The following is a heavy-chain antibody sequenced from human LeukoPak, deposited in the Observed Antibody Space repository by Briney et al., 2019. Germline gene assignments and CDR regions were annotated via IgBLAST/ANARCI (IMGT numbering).Heavy chain of an antibody. CDR3: AKDPRELQPFDH. Sequence: TGGSLRLSCAASGFTFSSYGMHWVRQAPGKGLEWVAFIRYDGSEKYYADPVKGRFTISRDNSKNTLSLQMNSLRAEDTAVYYYAKDPRELQPFDHWGQGTPVTVSS. V-gene: IGHV3-30*02. J-gene: IGHJ4*02. D-gene: IGHD1-26*01. CDR1: GFTFSSYG. CDR2: IRYDGSEK.